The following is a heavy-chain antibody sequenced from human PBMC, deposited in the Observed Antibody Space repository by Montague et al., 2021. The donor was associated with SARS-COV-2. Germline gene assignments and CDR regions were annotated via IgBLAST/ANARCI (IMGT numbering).Heavy chain of an antibody. Sequence: CAISGDSVSSKSVAWNWIRQSPSRGLEWLGRTYYRSKWYSDYAESFKXRLVITPDTSKNQVSLQLNSVIPEDTAVYFCASSGITLTGLDAFDIWGQGTMVTVSS. CDR1: GDSVSSKSVA. CDR3: ASSGITLTGLDAFDI. V-gene: IGHV6-1*01. D-gene: IGHD3-9*01. CDR2: TYYRSKWYS. J-gene: IGHJ3*02.